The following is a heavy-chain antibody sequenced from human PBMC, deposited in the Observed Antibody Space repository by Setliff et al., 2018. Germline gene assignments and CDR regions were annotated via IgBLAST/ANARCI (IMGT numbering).Heavy chain of an antibody. D-gene: IGHD3-16*01. CDR2: ISTDGSSI. Sequence: AGGSLRLSCVTSGFTFSTYWMHWVRQAPGQGLVWVARISTDGSSITYADSVKGRFTISRDNARNTLYLQMNSLTAEDTAVYYCARVGGKPQLGWFDPWGQGTLVTVSS. CDR1: GFTFSTYW. J-gene: IGHJ5*02. CDR3: ARVGGKPQLGWFDP. V-gene: IGHV3-74*03.